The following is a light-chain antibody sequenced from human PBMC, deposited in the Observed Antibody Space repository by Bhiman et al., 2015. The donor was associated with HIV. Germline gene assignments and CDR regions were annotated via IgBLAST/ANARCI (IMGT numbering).Light chain of an antibody. CDR1: SSNIGAGYD. J-gene: IGLJ2*01. V-gene: IGLV1-50*01. CDR3: AAWDDSLSVPV. CDR2: GNS. Sequence: QSVLTQPPSVSGAPGQRVTISCTGSSSNIGAGYDVHWYQQLPGTAPKLLMYGNSNRPSGVPDRFSGSKSGTSASLAISGLRSEDEADYHCAAWDDSLSVPVFGEGTKLTVL.